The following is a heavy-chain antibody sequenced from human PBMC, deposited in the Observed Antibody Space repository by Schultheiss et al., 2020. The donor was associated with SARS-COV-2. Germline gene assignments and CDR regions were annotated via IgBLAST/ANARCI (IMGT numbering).Heavy chain of an antibody. CDR2: ISYDGSNK. V-gene: IGHV3-30-3*01. Sequence: GGSLRLSCAASGFTFSSYAMHWVRQAPGKGLEWVAVISYDGSNKYYADSVKGRFTISRDNSKNTLYLQMNSLRAEDTAVYYCARSTMVRGVSPFDYWGQGTLVTVSS. CDR3: ARSTMVRGVSPFDY. J-gene: IGHJ4*02. D-gene: IGHD3-10*01. CDR1: GFTFSSYA.